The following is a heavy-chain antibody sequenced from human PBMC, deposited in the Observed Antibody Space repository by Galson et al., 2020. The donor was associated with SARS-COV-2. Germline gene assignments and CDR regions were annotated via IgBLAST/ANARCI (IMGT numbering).Heavy chain of an antibody. CDR2: ISYDGSNK. J-gene: IGHJ4*02. V-gene: IGHV3-30-3*01. CDR3: ARESMFGELFRALDY. D-gene: IGHD3-10*02. Sequence: GGSLRLSCAASGFTFSSYAMHWVRQAPGKGLEWVAVISYDGSNKYYADSVKGRFTISRDNSKNTLYLQMNSLRAEDTAVYYCARESMFGELFRALDYWGQGTLVTVSS. CDR1: GFTFSSYA.